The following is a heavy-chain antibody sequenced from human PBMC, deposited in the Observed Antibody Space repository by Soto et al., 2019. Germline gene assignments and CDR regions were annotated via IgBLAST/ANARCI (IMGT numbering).Heavy chain of an antibody. V-gene: IGHV3-30*18. CDR3: AKGHSIASDIVGFDY. D-gene: IGHD2-15*01. CDR2: ISYDGSNK. Sequence: GGSLRLSCAASGFPFSSYGMHWVRQAPGKGLEWVAVISYDGSNKYYADSVKGRFTISRDNSKNTLYLQMNSLRAEDTAVYYCAKGHSIASDIVGFDYWGQGTLVTVSS. J-gene: IGHJ4*02. CDR1: GFPFSSYG.